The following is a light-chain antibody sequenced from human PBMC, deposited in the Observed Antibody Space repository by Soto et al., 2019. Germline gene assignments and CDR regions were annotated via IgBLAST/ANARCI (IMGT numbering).Light chain of an antibody. V-gene: IGKV3-20*01. CDR3: QQYGSSPCT. J-gene: IGKJ1*01. Sequence: EIVLTQSPGTLSLSPGERATLSCRASQRVSSSSLPWYQQKPRRAPRLRLFGTSTWATGIPDRFSGSGSGTDFTLTVSGLEPEDLAVHYCQQYGSSPCTFGQGTKLEI. CDR2: GTS. CDR1: QRVSSSS.